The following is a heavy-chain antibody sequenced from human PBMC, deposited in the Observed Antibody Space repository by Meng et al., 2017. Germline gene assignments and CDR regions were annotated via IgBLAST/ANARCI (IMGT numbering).Heavy chain of an antibody. CDR1: GYPFTSYA. CDR2: INTNTGNP. J-gene: IGHJ4*02. CDR3: AREGRVDFDY. V-gene: IGHV7-4-1*02. Sequence: HVQLVQSGYELKKPWASVKVSCKASGYPFTSYAMKWVRQAPGQGLEWMGWINTNTGNPTYAQGFTGRFVFSLDTSVSTAYLKISSLKAEDTAVYYCAREGRVDFDYWGQGTLVTVSS. D-gene: IGHD1-26*01.